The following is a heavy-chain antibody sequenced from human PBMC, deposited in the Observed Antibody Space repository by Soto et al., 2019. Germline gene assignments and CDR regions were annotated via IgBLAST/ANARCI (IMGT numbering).Heavy chain of an antibody. Sequence: ASVKVSCKASGYTFTSYDINWVRQATGQGLEWMGWMNPNSGNTGYAQKFQGRVTMTRNTSISTAYMELSSLRSEDTAVYYCSRGNYYGSGSYYKTPYYYYGMDVWGQGTTVTVSS. CDR2: MNPNSGNT. V-gene: IGHV1-8*01. CDR3: SRGNYYGSGSYYKTPYYYYGMDV. CDR1: GYTFTSYD. D-gene: IGHD3-10*01. J-gene: IGHJ6*02.